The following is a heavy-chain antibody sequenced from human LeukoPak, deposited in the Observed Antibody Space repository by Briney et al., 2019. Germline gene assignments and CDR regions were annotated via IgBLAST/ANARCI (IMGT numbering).Heavy chain of an antibody. CDR3: ARDQYYYDSSGYYNNWFDP. V-gene: IGHV4-4*07. D-gene: IGHD3-22*01. J-gene: IGHJ5*02. CDR1: GGSISSYY. Sequence: SETLSLTCTVSGGSISSYYWSWIRQPAGKGLEWIGRIYTSGSTNYNPSLKSRVTMSVDTSKNQFSLKLSSVTAADTAVYYCARDQYYYDSSGYYNNWFDPWGQGTLFTVSS. CDR2: IYTSGST.